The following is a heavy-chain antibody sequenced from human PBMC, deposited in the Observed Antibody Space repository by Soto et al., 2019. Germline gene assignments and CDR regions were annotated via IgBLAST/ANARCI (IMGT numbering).Heavy chain of an antibody. J-gene: IGHJ3*02. Sequence: EVQVVESGGGLVQPGGSLRLSCAASGFRFSTYWMSWVRQAPGKGLEWLANIKQDANEMYYVDSVKGRFTISGDSAKNSLFLIMDSLRVEDKAVYYCAANNTSRHASFDIWGQGTMVIVSS. D-gene: IGHD3-16*01. CDR1: GFRFSTYW. V-gene: IGHV3-7*01. CDR3: AANNTSRHASFDI. CDR2: IKQDANEM.